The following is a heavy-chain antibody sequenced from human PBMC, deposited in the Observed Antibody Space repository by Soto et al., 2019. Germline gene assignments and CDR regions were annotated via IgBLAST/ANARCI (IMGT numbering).Heavy chain of an antibody. Sequence: ASVKVSCKASGYTFTSYDINWVRQATGQGLEWMGWMNPNSGNTGYAQKFQGRVTMTRNTSISTAYMELSSLRSEDTAVYYCARGIPRRITIFGVVGVDWFDPWGQGTLVTVSS. CDR3: ARGIPRRITIFGVVGVDWFDP. V-gene: IGHV1-8*01. CDR2: MNPNSGNT. D-gene: IGHD3-3*01. CDR1: GYTFTSYD. J-gene: IGHJ5*02.